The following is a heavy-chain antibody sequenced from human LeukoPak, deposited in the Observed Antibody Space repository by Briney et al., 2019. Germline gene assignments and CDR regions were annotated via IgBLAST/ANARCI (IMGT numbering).Heavy chain of an antibody. J-gene: IGHJ4*02. V-gene: IGHV1-8*01. CDR2: MNPNSGNT. D-gene: IGHD2-2*02. CDR1: RYTFTSYD. CDR3: ARVHPMGYTSIDY. Sequence: GASVKVSCKASRYTFTSYDINWVRQATGQGLEWMGWMNPNSGNTGYAQKFQGRVTMTRNTSISTAYMELSSLRSEDTAVYYCARVHPMGYTSIDYWGQGTLVTVSS.